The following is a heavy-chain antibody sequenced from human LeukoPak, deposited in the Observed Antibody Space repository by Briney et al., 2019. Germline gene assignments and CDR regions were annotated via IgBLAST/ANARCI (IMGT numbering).Heavy chain of an antibody. J-gene: IGHJ4*02. Sequence: PGGSLRLSCAASGFTVSSNYMGWVRQAPGKGLEGVSFIYGGGTTYYADSVKGRFTISRDNSKNTLYLQMNSLRAEDTAVYYCARGGEMATIHLDCWGQGTLVTVCS. V-gene: IGHV3-66*01. CDR2: IYGGGTT. CDR1: GFTVSSNY. CDR3: ARGGEMATIHLDC. D-gene: IGHD5-24*01.